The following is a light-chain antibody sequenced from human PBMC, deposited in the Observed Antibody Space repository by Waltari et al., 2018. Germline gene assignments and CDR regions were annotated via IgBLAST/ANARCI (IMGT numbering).Light chain of an antibody. CDR3: QESYSTPFT. CDR1: QSISSY. Sequence: DIQMTQSPSSLSASVGDRVTITCRASQSISSYLNWYQQKPGKAPKLPIYAASSLQSGVPSRFSGSGSGTDFTLTITSLQPEDFATYYCQESYSTPFTFGPGTKVAIK. CDR2: AAS. V-gene: IGKV1-39*01. J-gene: IGKJ3*01.